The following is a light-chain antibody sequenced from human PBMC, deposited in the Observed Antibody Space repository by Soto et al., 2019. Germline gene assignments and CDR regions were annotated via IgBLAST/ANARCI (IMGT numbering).Light chain of an antibody. CDR1: SSDVGGYKY. J-gene: IGLJ2*01. CDR2: DVS. Sequence: QSVLTQPASVSESPGQSITISCTGTSSDVGGYKYVSWYQQHPGKAPKVIIYDVSNRPSGVSNRFSGSKSGNTASLTISGLQAEDEGDYYCSSHTSSSTLVVFGGGTKVTVL. CDR3: SSHTSSSTLVV. V-gene: IGLV2-14*01.